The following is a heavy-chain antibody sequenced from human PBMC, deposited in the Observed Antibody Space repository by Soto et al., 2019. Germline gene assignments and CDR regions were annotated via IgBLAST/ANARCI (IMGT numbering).Heavy chain of an antibody. J-gene: IGHJ6*02. CDR2: IKSKTDGGTT. D-gene: IGHD2-2*01. V-gene: IGHV3-15*01. Sequence: PGGSLRLSCAASGFTFSNAWMSWVRQAPGKGLEWVGRIKSKTDGGTTDHAAPVKGRFTISRDDSKNTLYLQMNSLKTEDTAVYYCTTDRVVVVVPAAIYYYYYGMDVWGQGTTVTVSS. CDR3: TTDRVVVVVPAAIYYYYYGMDV. CDR1: GFTFSNAW.